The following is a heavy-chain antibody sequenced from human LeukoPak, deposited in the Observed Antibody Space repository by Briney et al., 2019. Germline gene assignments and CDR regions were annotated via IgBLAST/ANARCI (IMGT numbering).Heavy chain of an antibody. Sequence: SETLSLTCNFSDGSISSYYWSWIRQPPGKGLEWIGYIYYTGTTNYNPSLKSRVTVSIDTSKNQFSLKLSSVTAADTAVYYCARHKDYYYSYMDVWGKGTTVTISS. V-gene: IGHV4-59*08. CDR2: IYYTGTT. CDR3: ARHKDYYYSYMDV. CDR1: DGSISSYY. J-gene: IGHJ6*03.